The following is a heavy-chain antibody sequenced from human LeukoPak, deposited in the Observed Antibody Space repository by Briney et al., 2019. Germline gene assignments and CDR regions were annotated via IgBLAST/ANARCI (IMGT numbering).Heavy chain of an antibody. V-gene: IGHV3-74*01. CDR1: GFTFSSYW. CDR3: ARNLWIGERGLFFFDD. Sequence: GGSLRLSCAASGFTFSSYWMHCARHAPGNRLVWVSRTNSDGSSTSYADSVNGRFTISSYNAKNSLYLQVSGLRADDPAVYYCARNLWIGERGLFFFDDWGQGTQVTVSS. J-gene: IGHJ4*02. CDR2: TNSDGSST. D-gene: IGHD3-22*01.